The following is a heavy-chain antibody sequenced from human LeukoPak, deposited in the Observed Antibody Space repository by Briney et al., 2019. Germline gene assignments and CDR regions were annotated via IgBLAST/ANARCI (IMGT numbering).Heavy chain of an antibody. D-gene: IGHD2-15*01. V-gene: IGHV4-59*08. CDR2: IYYSGST. Sequence: SETLSLTCTVSGGSITNYYWSWIRQPPGKGLEWIGYIYYSGSTKYNPSLGGRVTMSLDTSQNQFSLRLNSVTAADTAVYFCARHESCGGGPYSTGWWFDPWGQGTLVTVSS. CDR1: GGSITNYY. J-gene: IGHJ5*02. CDR3: ARHESCGGGPYSTGWWFDP.